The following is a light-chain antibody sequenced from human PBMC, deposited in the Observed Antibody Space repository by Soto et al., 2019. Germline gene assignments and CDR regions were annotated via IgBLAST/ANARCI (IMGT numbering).Light chain of an antibody. CDR3: FSYTSSTAYV. CDR1: SSDVGGYKY. J-gene: IGLJ1*01. CDR2: EVS. Sequence: QSVLTKPASVSGSPGQSITISCPGTSSDVGGYKYVSWYQLHPGKAPKLMIYEVSNRPSGISNRFSASKSGNTASLTISGLQAEDEADYYCFSYTSSTAYVFGTGTKLTVL. V-gene: IGLV2-14*01.